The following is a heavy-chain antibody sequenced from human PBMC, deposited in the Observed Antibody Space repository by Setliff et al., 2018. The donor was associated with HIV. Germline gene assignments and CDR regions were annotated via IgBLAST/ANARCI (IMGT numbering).Heavy chain of an antibody. CDR1: GGTSNTYA. J-gene: IGHJ3*02. D-gene: IGHD3-10*01. CDR2: VITILDIT. CDR3: AGPRGDEAFDI. Sequence: GASVKVSCKASGGTSNTYASNWVRQAPGQGLEWMGQVITILDITSYAQKFQGRVTITADESTNTMYRELSSLRSDDTAVYYCAGPRGDEAFDIWGQGTMVTVSS. V-gene: IGHV1-69*10.